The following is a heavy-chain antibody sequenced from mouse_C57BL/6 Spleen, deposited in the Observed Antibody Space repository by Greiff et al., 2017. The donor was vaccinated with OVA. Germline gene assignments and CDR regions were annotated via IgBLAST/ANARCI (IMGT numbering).Heavy chain of an antibody. Sequence: VQLQQPGAELVRPGSSVKLSCKASGYTFTSYWMDWVKQRPGQGLEWIGNIYPSDSETHYNQKFKDKATLTVDKSSSTAYMQLSSLTSEDSAVYYCARHYYSNYWYFDVWGTGTTVTVSS. D-gene: IGHD2-5*01. CDR2: IYPSDSET. CDR1: GYTFTSYW. V-gene: IGHV1-61*01. CDR3: ARHYYSNYWYFDV. J-gene: IGHJ1*03.